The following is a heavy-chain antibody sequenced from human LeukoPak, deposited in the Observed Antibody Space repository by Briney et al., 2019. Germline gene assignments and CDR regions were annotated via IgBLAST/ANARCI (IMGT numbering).Heavy chain of an antibody. CDR1: GYTFTSYY. CDR2: INPSGGST. V-gene: IGHV1-46*01. J-gene: IGHJ4*02. D-gene: IGHD3-10*01. CDR3: ARDPNPNNNYYYGSGDTFDY. Sequence: ASVKVSCKASGYTFTSYYMHWVRQAPGQGLEWMGIINPSGGSTSYAQKFQGRVTMTRDMSTSTVYMELSSLRSEDTAVYYCARDPNPNNNYYYGSGDTFDYWGQGTLVTVSS.